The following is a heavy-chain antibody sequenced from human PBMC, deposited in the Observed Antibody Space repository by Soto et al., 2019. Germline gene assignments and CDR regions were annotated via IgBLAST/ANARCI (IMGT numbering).Heavy chain of an antibody. J-gene: IGHJ4*02. D-gene: IGHD3-22*01. CDR2: ISSSSSHM. V-gene: IGHV3-21*01. CDR3: ARVLYYDNSAYNF. CDR1: GFTFSSYN. Sequence: GGSLRLSCAASGFTFSSYNMNWVRQSPGKGLEWVSSISSSSSHMYYADSVKGRFTISRDNAKNLLYLQMNSLRAEDTAVYYCARVLYYDNSAYNFWGKGTLVTVSS.